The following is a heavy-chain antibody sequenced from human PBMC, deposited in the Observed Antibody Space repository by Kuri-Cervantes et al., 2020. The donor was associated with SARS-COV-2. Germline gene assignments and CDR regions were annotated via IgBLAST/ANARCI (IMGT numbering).Heavy chain of an antibody. J-gene: IGHJ4*02. CDR2: ISGSGSAI. CDR3: ARARVLPTYFDY. D-gene: IGHD2/OR15-2a*01. V-gene: IGHV3-11*04. Sequence: GGSLRLSCAASGFIFSDYYMTWIRQPPGKGLEWVSYISGSGSAINYTDSVKGRFTISRDNAKNSLYLQMNSLRAEDTAVYYCARARVLPTYFDYWGQGTLVTVSS. CDR1: GFIFSDYY.